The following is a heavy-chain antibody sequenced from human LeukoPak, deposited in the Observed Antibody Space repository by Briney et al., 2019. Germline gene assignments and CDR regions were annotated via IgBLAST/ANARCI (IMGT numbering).Heavy chain of an antibody. Sequence: SETLSLTCTVSGGSISSGSYYWGWIRQPPGNGLEWIASMYYSGTTFYSPSLKSRVIISVDTSKNQLSLKLGSVTAADTAVYYCARHPPRDGSAFDYWGQGTLVTVSS. CDR2: MYYSGTT. V-gene: IGHV4-39*01. J-gene: IGHJ4*02. CDR1: GGSISSGSYY. CDR3: ARHPPRDGSAFDY.